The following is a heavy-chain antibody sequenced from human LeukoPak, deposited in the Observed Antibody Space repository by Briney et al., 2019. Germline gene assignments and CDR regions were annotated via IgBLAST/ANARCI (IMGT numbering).Heavy chain of an antibody. CDR1: GFNFHEYS. Sequence: YLRLSCTASGFNFHEYSMHWVRQAQGKGLEWVSVINWDSGSMVYADSVKGRFTISRDNANNLVYLQMNRLRADDTALYYCVRERSATYLLDYWGQGTLVTVSS. CDR2: INWDSGSM. V-gene: IGHV3-9*01. D-gene: IGHD4/OR15-4a*01. J-gene: IGHJ4*02. CDR3: VRERSATYLLDY.